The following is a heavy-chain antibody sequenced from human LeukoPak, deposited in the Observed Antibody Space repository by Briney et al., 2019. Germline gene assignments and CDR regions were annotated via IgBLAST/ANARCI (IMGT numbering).Heavy chain of an antibody. V-gene: IGHV3-23*01. D-gene: IGHD4-11*01. CDR2: TVGGGDGT. CDR1: GFTFSSTS. CDR3: AKDDSNYPNWFDP. J-gene: IGHJ5*02. Sequence: GGSLRLSCAASGFTFSSTSMSWVRQAPGKGLEWVAVTVGGGDGTYYADSVKGRFTISRDNSNNTLYLQMNSLRAEDTAVYYCAKDDSNYPNWFDPWGQGTLVTVSS.